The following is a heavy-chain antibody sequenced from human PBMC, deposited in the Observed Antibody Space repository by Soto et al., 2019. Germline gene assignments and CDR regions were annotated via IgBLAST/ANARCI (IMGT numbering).Heavy chain of an antibody. CDR3: ARVRQGCSANNCYFDP. Sequence: QVHLQESGPGLVAPSGTLSLTCTLSGGSVRAPDWWNWVRQSPDKGLEGIAEVHISGHSNYNPSLTSRVSVSLDSSKNQFYLNLNSVTAADTAIYYCARVRQGCSANNCYFDPWGQGTQVTISS. CDR2: VHISGHS. D-gene: IGHD1-1*01. CDR1: GGSVRAPDW. J-gene: IGHJ5*01. V-gene: IGHV4-4*02.